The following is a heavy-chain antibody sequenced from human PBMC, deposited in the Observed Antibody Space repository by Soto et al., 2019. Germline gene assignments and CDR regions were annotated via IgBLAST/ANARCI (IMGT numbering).Heavy chain of an antibody. V-gene: IGHV1-58*01. Sequence: MQLVQSGPEVKKPGTSVEVSCKASGFTFTSSAVQWVRQARGQRLEWIGWIVVGSVNTNYAQKLQVRVTIPRDMSTSTAYMDLSRLRSEVTAVYYCAASSPSLYYYYGMDVWGQGTTLTVSS. CDR1: GFTFTSSA. J-gene: IGHJ6*02. CDR2: IVVGSVNT. CDR3: AASSPSLYYYYGMDV.